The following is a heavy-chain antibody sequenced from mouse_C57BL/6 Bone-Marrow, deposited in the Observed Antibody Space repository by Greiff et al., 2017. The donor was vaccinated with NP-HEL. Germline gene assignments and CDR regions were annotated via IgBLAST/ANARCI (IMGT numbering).Heavy chain of an antibody. CDR2: INYDGSST. CDR3: ARERGLRRRTYAMDY. J-gene: IGHJ4*01. CDR1: GFTFSDYY. V-gene: IGHV5-16*01. Sequence: EVMLVESEGGLVQPGSSMKLSCTTSGFTFSDYYMAWVRQVPEKGLDWVANINYDGSSTYYLHSLKSRFIISRDNATNILYLQMSSLTSEDTATYYCARERGLRRRTYAMDYWGQGTSVPVTS. D-gene: IGHD2-4*01.